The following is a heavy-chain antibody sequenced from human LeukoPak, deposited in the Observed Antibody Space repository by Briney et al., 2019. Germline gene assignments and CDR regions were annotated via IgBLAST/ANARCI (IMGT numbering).Heavy chain of an antibody. V-gene: IGHV3-21*01. D-gene: IGHD2-21*02. CDR3: ARGYCGGDCYGD. CDR2: ISGSSRHI. Sequence: GGSLRLSCAASGLAFGSYWMNWVRQAPGKGLEYVSSISGSSRHIYYADSVKGRFTISRDNTKSSLYLQMNSLRVEDMAVYYCARGYCGGDCYGDWGQGTLVTVSS. J-gene: IGHJ1*01. CDR1: GLAFGSYW.